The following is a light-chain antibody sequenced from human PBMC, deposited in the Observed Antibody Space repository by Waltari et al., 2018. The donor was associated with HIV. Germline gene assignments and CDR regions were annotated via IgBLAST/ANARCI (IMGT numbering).Light chain of an antibody. Sequence: EIVLTQSPDFQSVSPKEQVTITCRASQRIGSTLHWYQQNTDQSPKLLIKYAAQSISGVPSRFSGSGPGTDFTLTIKSLEAEDAAAYYCHQSSSLPWTFGQGTKVEIK. CDR2: YAA. CDR1: QRIGST. J-gene: IGKJ1*01. CDR3: HQSSSLPWT. V-gene: IGKV6D-21*02.